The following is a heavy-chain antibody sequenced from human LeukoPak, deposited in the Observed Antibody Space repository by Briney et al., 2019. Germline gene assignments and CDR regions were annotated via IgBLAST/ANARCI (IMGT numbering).Heavy chain of an antibody. CDR2: IKADGSEK. CDR3: AYGNNFEH. V-gene: IGHV3-7*05. Sequence: GGSLRLSCAASGFSFSGHWMNWVRQPPGKGLEWVANIKADGSEKYYADSVKGRFTISRDDAKRTVDLQMDNLRAEDTAIYYCAYGNNFEHGGQGALVRVSS. J-gene: IGHJ1*01. CDR1: GFSFSGHW. D-gene: IGHD1/OR15-1a*01.